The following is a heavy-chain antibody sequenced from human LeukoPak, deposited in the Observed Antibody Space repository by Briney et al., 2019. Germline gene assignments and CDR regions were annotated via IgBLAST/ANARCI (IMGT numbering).Heavy chain of an antibody. CDR1: GFTFSNAW. CDR3: TIDDAGSAPEY. J-gene: IGHJ4*02. CDR2: IQSNADGGTT. Sequence: GGSLRLSCAASGFTFSNAWMSWVRQAPGKGLEWVGRIQSNADGGTTVYTAPVKDRFTISRDDSRETLYLRMNRLKTEDTGVYYCTIDDAGSAPEYWGQGTLVTVSS. D-gene: IGHD3-10*01. V-gene: IGHV3-15*01.